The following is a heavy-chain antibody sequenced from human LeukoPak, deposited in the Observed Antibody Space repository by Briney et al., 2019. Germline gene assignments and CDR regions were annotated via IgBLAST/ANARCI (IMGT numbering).Heavy chain of an antibody. D-gene: IGHD3-10*01. CDR3: ARGDGSGSGRWFDP. V-gene: IGHV4-30-2*01. CDR2: IYHTGST. CDR1: GASISSGTYS. Sequence: SETLSLTCTVAGASISSGTYSWSWIRQPPGEGLEWIGYIYHTGSTYYNPSLKGRVTISVDRSKNQFSLNLNFVTAADTALYYCARGDGSGSGRWFDPWGQGTLITVSS. J-gene: IGHJ5*02.